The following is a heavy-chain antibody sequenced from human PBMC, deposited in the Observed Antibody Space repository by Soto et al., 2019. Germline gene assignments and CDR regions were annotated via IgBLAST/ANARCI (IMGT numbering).Heavy chain of an antibody. Sequence: EVQLLESGGGLVQPGGSLRLSCAASASTFSTYAMSWVRQAPGKGLEWVSAISGSGTKTDYADSVRGRFTISRDNSKNTLYLQMSSLRAEDTAVYYCASFMRIPVAPFDYWGQGTLVTVSS. CDR3: ASFMRIPVAPFDY. CDR1: ASTFSTYA. V-gene: IGHV3-23*01. CDR2: ISGSGTKT. J-gene: IGHJ4*02. D-gene: IGHD6-19*01.